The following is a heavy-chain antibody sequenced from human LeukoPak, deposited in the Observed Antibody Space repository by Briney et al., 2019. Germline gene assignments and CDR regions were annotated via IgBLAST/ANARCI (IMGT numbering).Heavy chain of an antibody. Sequence: KTSETLSLTCTVSGGSISSGGYYWSWIRQHPGKGLEWFGYIYYSGSTYYNPSLKSRVTISVDTSKNQFSLKLSSVTAADTAVYYCARKAPYYGPFDSGGKETLVTVSS. CDR3: ARKAPYYGPFDS. CDR2: IYYSGST. V-gene: IGHV4-31*03. CDR1: GGSISSGGYY. J-gene: IGHJ4*02. D-gene: IGHD3-10*01.